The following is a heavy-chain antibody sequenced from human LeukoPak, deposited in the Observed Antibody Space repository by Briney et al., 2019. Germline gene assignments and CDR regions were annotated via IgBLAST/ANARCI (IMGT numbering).Heavy chain of an antibody. J-gene: IGHJ3*02. D-gene: IGHD2-2*01. CDR3: ASVHQGDAFDI. CDR1: GGSISSYY. CDR2: IYYSGST. V-gene: IGHV4-59*01. Sequence: SETLSPTCTVSGGSISSYYWSWIRQPPGKGLEWIGYIYYSGSTNYNPSLKSRVTISVDTSKNQFSLKLSSVTAADTAVYYCASVHQGDAFDIWGQGTMVTVSS.